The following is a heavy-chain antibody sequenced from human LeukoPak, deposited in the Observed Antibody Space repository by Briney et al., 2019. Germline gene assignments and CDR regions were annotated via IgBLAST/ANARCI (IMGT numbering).Heavy chain of an antibody. CDR3: ARDLRSSGYYAFDY. CDR2: ISNSGGST. CDR1: GFTFSSYA. Sequence: GGSLRLSCAASGFTFSSYAMNWVRQAPGKGLEWVSAISNSGGSTYYADSVKGRFTISRDNSKNTLYLQMNSLRAEDTAVYYCARDLRSSGYYAFDYWGQGTLVTVSS. J-gene: IGHJ4*02. V-gene: IGHV3-23*01. D-gene: IGHD3-22*01.